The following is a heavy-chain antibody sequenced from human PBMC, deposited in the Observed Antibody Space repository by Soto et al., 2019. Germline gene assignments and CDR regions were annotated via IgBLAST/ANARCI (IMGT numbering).Heavy chain of an antibody. D-gene: IGHD4-17*01. V-gene: IGHV1-69*12. J-gene: IGHJ6*02. Sequence: QVQLVQSGAEVKKPGSSVKVSCKASGGTFSSYAISWVRQAPGQGLEWMGGIIPIFGTANYAQKFQGRVTITAHESTSTAYMELSSLRSEDTAVYYCAREESITVTTNYGMDVWGQGTTVTVSS. CDR1: GGTFSSYA. CDR2: IIPIFGTA. CDR3: AREESITVTTNYGMDV.